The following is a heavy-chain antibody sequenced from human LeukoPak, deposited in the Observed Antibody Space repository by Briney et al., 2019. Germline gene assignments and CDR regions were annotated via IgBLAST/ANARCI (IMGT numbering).Heavy chain of an antibody. Sequence: PGGSLTLSCAASGFTFSSYAMSWLRQAPGQGLEWVSAISGNGGGTYYADSVKGRFTVSRDNSKNTLYLQMSSLRAEDSAVYYCAKRSVSSRWYFQHWGQGTLVTVSS. CDR3: AKRSVSSRWYFQH. CDR1: GFTFSSYA. CDR2: ISGNGGGT. J-gene: IGHJ1*01. V-gene: IGHV3-23*01. D-gene: IGHD6-19*01.